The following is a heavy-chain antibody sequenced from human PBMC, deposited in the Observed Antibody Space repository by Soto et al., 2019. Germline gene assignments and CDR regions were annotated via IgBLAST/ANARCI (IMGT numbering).Heavy chain of an antibody. Sequence: QVQLVQSGAEVKKPGSSVKISCRASRGTFKNYGFSWVRQAPGQGLEWMGGFIPMFGVADYGQVFQGRFTISADESTSTVHMELTSLKAEDTAVYFCAGEVGGTGFHFWGQGTLVTVSS. V-gene: IGHV1-69*12. CDR3: AGEVGGTGFHF. D-gene: IGHD3-9*01. CDR2: FIPMFGVA. J-gene: IGHJ4*02. CDR1: RGTFKNYG.